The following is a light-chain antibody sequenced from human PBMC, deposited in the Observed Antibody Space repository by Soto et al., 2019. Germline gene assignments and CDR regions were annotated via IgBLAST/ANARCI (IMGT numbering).Light chain of an antibody. CDR1: SSDVGAYNY. CDR3: SSKTSSSTPYV. CDR2: EVT. Sequence: QSALTQPASVSGYPGQSITISCTGTSSDVGAYNYVSWYQQLPGNAPRLMIYEVTNRPSGVPNRFSGSKSGNTASLTISGLQAEDEADYYCSSKTSSSTPYVFGTGTKVTVL. V-gene: IGLV2-14*01. J-gene: IGLJ1*01.